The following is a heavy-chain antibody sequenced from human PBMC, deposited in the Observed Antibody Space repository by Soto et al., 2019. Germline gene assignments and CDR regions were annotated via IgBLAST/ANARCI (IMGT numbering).Heavy chain of an antibody. CDR3: ARVKDYSGSGGYHNWFDP. D-gene: IGHD3-10*01. V-gene: IGHV4-39*01. CDR1: GGSITSSDYY. J-gene: IGHJ5*02. Sequence: QLQLQESGPGLVKPSETLSLTCTVSGGSITSSDYYWGWIRQPPGKGLEWIGSIYYSGNTYYNPSLKSRVTVSVDTSKNQFSLNLSSLTAADTAVYYCARVKDYSGSGGYHNWFDPWGQGTLVTVTS. CDR2: IYYSGNT.